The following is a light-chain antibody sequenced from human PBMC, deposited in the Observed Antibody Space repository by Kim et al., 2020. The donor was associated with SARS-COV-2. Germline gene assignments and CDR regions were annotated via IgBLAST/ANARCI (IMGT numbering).Light chain of an antibody. Sequence: QSLTLSCTGTRRDIGTYNFVSWYQQHPGKAPKLFIFDVNDRPSGVSNRFSGSKSANTASLTISGLQAEDEADYYCSSFTSTSSPYVFGTGTKVTVL. CDR1: RRDIGTYNF. CDR2: DVN. CDR3: SSFTSTSSPYV. J-gene: IGLJ1*01. V-gene: IGLV2-14*03.